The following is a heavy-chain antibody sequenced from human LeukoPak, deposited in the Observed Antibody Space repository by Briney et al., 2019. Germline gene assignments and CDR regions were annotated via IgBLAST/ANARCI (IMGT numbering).Heavy chain of an antibody. Sequence: SKTLSLTCTVSGGSISSGDYYWSWIRQPPGKGLEWIGYIYYSGSTYYNPSLKSRVTISVDTSKNQFSLKLSSVTAADTAVYYCARASAAAGPGEDYYYYVDVWGKGTTVTVSS. CDR1: GGSISSGDYY. V-gene: IGHV4-30-4*08. D-gene: IGHD6-13*01. J-gene: IGHJ6*03. CDR2: IYYSGST. CDR3: ARASAAAGPGEDYYYYVDV.